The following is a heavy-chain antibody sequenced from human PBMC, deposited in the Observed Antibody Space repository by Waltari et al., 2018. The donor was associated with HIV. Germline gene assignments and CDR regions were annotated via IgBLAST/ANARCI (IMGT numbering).Heavy chain of an antibody. CDR2: INPAEST. V-gene: IGHV4-34*01. J-gene: IGHJ4*01. CDR1: GNSFSGYY. D-gene: IGHD3-22*01. CDR3: ARGYYYDSSGHYQFDY. Sequence: QLHLQQWGAGLLKSSETLSLTCAVYGNSFSGYYWNWIRQPPGTGLEWSGEINPAESTNYTPPLKSRGSISVDTSKDGFYRNLRSVTAADTAVYYCARGYYYDSSGHYQFDYWGHGSLVTVSS.